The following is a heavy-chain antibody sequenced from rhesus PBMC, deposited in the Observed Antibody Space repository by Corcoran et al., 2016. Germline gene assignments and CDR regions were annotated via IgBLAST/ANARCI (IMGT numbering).Heavy chain of an antibody. CDR2: IKGDTGST. CDR1: SGSRGAQH. J-gene: IGHJ4*01. CDR3: ASSVYYGDS. D-gene: IGHD3-22*01. Sequence: QVQLRESGPGLVKPSETLSLTCSLPSGSRGAQHWSGSRQSPGRGLEWIGEIKGDTGSTNFNPSLSGRVAISRDASKNQFFLRLTSVTAADTAVFYCASSVYYGDSWGQGLLVTVSS. V-gene: IGHV4-80*01.